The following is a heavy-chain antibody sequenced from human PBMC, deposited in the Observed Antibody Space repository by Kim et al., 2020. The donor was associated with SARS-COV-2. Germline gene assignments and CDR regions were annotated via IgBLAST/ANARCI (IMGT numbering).Heavy chain of an antibody. Sequence: SVKVSCKASGGTFSSYAISWVRQAPGQGLEWMGRIIPILGIANYAQKFQGRVTITADKSTSTACMELSSLRSEDTAVYYCARDPDVGAEDWGQGTLVTVSS. V-gene: IGHV1-69*04. CDR1: GGTFSSYA. CDR2: IIPILGIA. CDR3: ARDPDVGAED. J-gene: IGHJ4*02. D-gene: IGHD1-26*01.